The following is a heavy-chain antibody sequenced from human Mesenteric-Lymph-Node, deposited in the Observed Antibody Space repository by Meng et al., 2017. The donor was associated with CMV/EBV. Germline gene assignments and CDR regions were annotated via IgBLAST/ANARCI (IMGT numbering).Heavy chain of an antibody. CDR3: AKVFDVTERTHGDYGLDV. CDR1: GFTVSSNY. Sequence: GGSLRLSCAASGFTVSSNYMSWVHQAPGKGLEWVSGISGSGNTAYYGDFVKGRFTISRDNSKNTLFLQMDSLKAEDTAVYYCAKVFDVTERTHGDYGLDVWGQGTTVTVSS. D-gene: IGHD1-1*01. V-gene: IGHV3-23*01. J-gene: IGHJ6*02. CDR2: ISGSGNTA.